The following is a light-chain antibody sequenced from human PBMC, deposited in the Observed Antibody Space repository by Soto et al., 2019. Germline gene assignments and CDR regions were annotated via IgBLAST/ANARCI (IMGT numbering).Light chain of an antibody. V-gene: IGLV1-44*01. CDR3: AAWDDSLNGLYV. CDR1: ISNIASAY. CDR2: NNN. Sequence: QSVLAQPPSASGTPGQRVTISCSGSISNIASAYVYWYQQLPGTAPKLLIYNNNQWASGVPDRFSGSKSGTSASLAISGLQSEDEGDYYCAAWDDSLNGLYVFGTGTKVTVL. J-gene: IGLJ1*01.